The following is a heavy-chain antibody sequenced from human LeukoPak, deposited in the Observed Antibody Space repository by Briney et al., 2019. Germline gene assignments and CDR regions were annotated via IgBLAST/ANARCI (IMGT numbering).Heavy chain of an antibody. D-gene: IGHD6-19*01. CDR1: GGTFSSYA. Sequence: SVKVSCKASGGTFSSYAISWVRQAPGQGLEWMGGIIPIFGTANYAQKFQGRVTITADRSTSTAYMELSSLRSEDTAVYYCARVLIAVAGTLDYWGQGTLVTVSS. CDR2: IIPIFGTA. J-gene: IGHJ4*02. V-gene: IGHV1-69*06. CDR3: ARVLIAVAGTLDY.